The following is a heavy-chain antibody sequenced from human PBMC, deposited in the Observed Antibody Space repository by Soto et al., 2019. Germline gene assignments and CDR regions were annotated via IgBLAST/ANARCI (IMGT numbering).Heavy chain of an antibody. D-gene: IGHD6-13*01. CDR3: ARRGYSSSWYYYYYYGMDV. CDR2: MNPNSGNT. CDR1: GYTFTSYD. V-gene: IGHV1-8*01. J-gene: IGHJ6*02. Sequence: QVQLVQSGAEVKKPGASVKVSCKASGYTFTSYDINWVRQATGQGLEWMGWMNPNSGNTGYAQKFQSRVTRTRNTSISTAYMELSSLRSEDTAVYYCARRGYSSSWYYYYYYGMDVWGQGTTVTVSS.